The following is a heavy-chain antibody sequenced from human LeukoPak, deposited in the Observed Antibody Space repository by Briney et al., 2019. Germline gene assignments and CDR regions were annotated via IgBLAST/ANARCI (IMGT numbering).Heavy chain of an antibody. CDR3: ARSCSSTSCYGGIDFDY. CDR1: GFTFDKYF. J-gene: IGHJ4*02. V-gene: IGHV3-11*04. CDR2: ISGSGENT. D-gene: IGHD2-2*01. Sequence: GESLRLSCTVSGFTFDKYFMRWFRQAPGKGLEWVSYISGSGENTFYADSVKGRFTISRDNAKNSLYLQMNSLRAEDTAVYYCARSCSSTSCYGGIDFDYWGQGTLVTVSS.